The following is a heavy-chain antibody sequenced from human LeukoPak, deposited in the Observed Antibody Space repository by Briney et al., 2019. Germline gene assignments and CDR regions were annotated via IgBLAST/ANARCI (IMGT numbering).Heavy chain of an antibody. CDR3: ASRGYSSGSDY. V-gene: IGHV3-21*01. Sequence: PGGSLGLSCAASGFTFSSYSMNWVRQAPGKGLEWVSSISSSSSYIYYADSVKGRFTISRDNAKNSLYLQMNSLRAEDTAVYYCASRGYSSGSDYWGQGTLVTVSS. CDR1: GFTFSSYS. CDR2: ISSSSSYI. D-gene: IGHD6-19*01. J-gene: IGHJ4*02.